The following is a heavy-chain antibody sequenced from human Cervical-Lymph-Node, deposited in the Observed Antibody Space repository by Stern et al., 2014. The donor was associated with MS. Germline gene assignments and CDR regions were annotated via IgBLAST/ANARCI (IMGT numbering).Heavy chain of an antibody. CDR3: ARLATDCTTVTCSDEVPGDFYYGMDV. J-gene: IGHJ6*02. CDR2: INPNNGDT. V-gene: IGHV1-2*04. CDR1: RYTFTDYF. D-gene: IGHD2-8*01. Sequence: QVQLVQSGAEVKKPGASVQVSCKASRYTFTDYFLHWVRQAPGQGLEWMGWINPNNGDTHYAQKFQGWVPMTRDTSINTGYMELSRLKSDDTAVYYCARLATDCTTVTCSDEVPGDFYYGMDVWGQGTTVTVSS.